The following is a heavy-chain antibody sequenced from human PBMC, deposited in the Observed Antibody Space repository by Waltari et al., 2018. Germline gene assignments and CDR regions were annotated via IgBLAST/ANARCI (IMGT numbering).Heavy chain of an antibody. CDR2: IRYDGSNK. V-gene: IGHV3-30*02. CDR3: AKEGWDIRVVAATDYYYYGMDV. CDR1: GFTFSSYG. Sequence: QVQLVESGGGVVQPGGSLRLSCAASGFTFSSYGMHWVRQAPGKGLEWVAFIRYDGSNKYYADSVKGRFTISRDNSKNTLYLQMNSLRAEDTAVYYCAKEGWDIRVVAATDYYYYGMDVWGQGTTVTVSS. D-gene: IGHD2-15*01. J-gene: IGHJ6*02.